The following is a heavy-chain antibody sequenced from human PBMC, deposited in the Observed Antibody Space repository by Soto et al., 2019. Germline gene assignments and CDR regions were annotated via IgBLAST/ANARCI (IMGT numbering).Heavy chain of an antibody. D-gene: IGHD6-13*01. CDR2: IDPSDSYT. CDR3: ARRSSSSWYHYGMDV. CDR1: GYSFTSYW. Sequence: GESLKISCKGSGYSFTSYWISWVRQIPWKGLEWMGRIDPSDSYTNYSPSFQGHVTISADKSISTAYLQWSSLKASDTAMYYCARRSSSSWYHYGMDVWGQEKTVTVS. J-gene: IGHJ6*02. V-gene: IGHV5-10-1*01.